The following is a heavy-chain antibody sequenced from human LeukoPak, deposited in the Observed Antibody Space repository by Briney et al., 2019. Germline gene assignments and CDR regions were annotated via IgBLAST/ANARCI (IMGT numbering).Heavy chain of an antibody. D-gene: IGHD6-13*01. CDR2: IKSKTDDGTT. J-gene: IGHJ4*02. V-gene: IGHV3-15*01. CDR1: GFTFSNAW. CDR3: TTGGLWYVDY. Sequence: PGGSLRLSCAACGFTFSNAWMSWVRQVPGKGLEWVGRIKSKTDDGTTDYAAPVIGRFNISRDDSKNTLYLQMNSLKSEDTALYYCTTGGLWYVDYWGQGILVTVSS.